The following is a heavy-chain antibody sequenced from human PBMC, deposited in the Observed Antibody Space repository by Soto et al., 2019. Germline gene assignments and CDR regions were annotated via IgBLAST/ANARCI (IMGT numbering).Heavy chain of an antibody. J-gene: IGHJ4*02. CDR2: IDYSGGTT. V-gene: IGHV3-23*01. Sequence: GGSLSLATAASVFTFIILAMGWGRQAPGKGLEWVSVIDYSGGTTYYTDSVKGRFIISRDNSKKMLYLQMNSLRAEDTAVYYCAKDATRTSGWYYFDYWGQGALVTVPQ. CDR1: VFTFIILA. D-gene: IGHD6-19*01. CDR3: AKDATRTSGWYYFDY.